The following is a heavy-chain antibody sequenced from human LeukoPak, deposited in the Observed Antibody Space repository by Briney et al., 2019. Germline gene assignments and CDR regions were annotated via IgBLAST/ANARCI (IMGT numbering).Heavy chain of an antibody. Sequence: GGSLRLSCAASGFTVSSNYMSWVRQAPGKGLEWASVIYSGGSTYYADSVKGRFTISRDNSKNTLYLQMNSLRAEDTAVYYCARDGHSSSWDRDLDYYYGMDVWGQGTTVTVSS. CDR2: IYSGGST. CDR1: GFTVSSNY. D-gene: IGHD6-13*01. CDR3: ARDGHSSSWDRDLDYYYGMDV. V-gene: IGHV3-53*01. J-gene: IGHJ6*02.